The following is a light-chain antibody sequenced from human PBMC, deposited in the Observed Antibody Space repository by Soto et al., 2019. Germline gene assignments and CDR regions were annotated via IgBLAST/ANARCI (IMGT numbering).Light chain of an antibody. Sequence: DIQLTQSPSFLSASVGDGVTITCRASQGMSSYLAWYQQKPGKAPKLLIYAASTLQSGVPSRFSGSGSGTEFTLTISSLQPEDFATYYCQQLNSYPRTFGQGTKVEIK. CDR1: QGMSSY. J-gene: IGKJ1*01. CDR3: QQLNSYPRT. CDR2: AAS. V-gene: IGKV1-9*01.